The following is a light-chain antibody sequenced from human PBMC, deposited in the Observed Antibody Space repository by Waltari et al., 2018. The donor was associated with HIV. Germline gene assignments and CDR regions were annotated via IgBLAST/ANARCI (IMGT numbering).Light chain of an antibody. CDR3: QQYGRSSWT. V-gene: IGKV3-20*01. Sequence: EIVLTQSPDTLSLSPGGRATLSCSASQSISNSQLAWYQQKPGQAPRLLIYGASSRATGIPDRFGGSGSGTDFTLTNSRLEPEDFAVYYCQQYGRSSWTFGQGTKVEIQ. J-gene: IGKJ1*01. CDR1: QSISNSQ. CDR2: GAS.